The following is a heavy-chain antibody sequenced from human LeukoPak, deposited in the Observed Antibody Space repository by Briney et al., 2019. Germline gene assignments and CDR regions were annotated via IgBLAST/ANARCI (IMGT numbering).Heavy chain of an antibody. CDR3: ARDLDAYGMDV. V-gene: IGHV3-21*04. Sequence: GGSLRLSCAASGFTFSSYSMNWVRQAPGKGLEWVSSISSSSSYIYYADSVKGRFTISRHNSKNTLYLQMNSLRAEDTAVYYCARDLDAYGMDVWGQGTTVTVSS. CDR1: GFTFSSYS. J-gene: IGHJ6*02. CDR2: ISSSSSYI.